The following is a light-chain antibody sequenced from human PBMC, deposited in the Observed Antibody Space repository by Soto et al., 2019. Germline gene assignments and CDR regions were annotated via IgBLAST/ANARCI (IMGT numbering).Light chain of an antibody. CDR1: QNIRSR. CDR2: DAS. Sequence: QMTQAPPTLSASVRNRVTMTFRSSQNIRSRLAWFQQKPGKAPKLLIYDASSLESGVPQRFCGSGSGTEFSLTISSLQTDDFSTYYCQPYHIYWTFGQGTKVDIK. CDR3: QPYHIYWT. J-gene: IGKJ1*01. V-gene: IGKV1-5*01.